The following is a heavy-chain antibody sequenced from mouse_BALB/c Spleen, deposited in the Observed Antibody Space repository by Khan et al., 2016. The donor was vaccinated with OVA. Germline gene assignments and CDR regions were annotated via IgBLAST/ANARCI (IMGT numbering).Heavy chain of an antibody. CDR1: GYTFTDFT. CDR2: ISTYYGDV. Sequence: QVQLKQSGAELVRPGVSVKISCKGSGYTFTDFTIHWVKQSHALSLEWIGVISTYYGDVTYNQKFKGKATMTVDKSSSTTFLELARLTSEDSAIYCCRREAGGSRFAYWGQGTLVTGSA. V-gene: IGHV1S137*01. CDR3: RREAGGSRFAY. J-gene: IGHJ3*01.